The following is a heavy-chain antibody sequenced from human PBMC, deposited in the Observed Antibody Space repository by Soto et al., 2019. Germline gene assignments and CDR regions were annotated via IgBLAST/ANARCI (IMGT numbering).Heavy chain of an antibody. CDR2: IRSKAYGATT. CDR3: ASDLASSDNDEFYGMDG. CDR1: GFTFGNYT. V-gene: IGHV3-49*03. J-gene: IGHJ6*02. D-gene: IGHD3-3*02. Sequence: PGGSLRLSCVASGFTFGNYTMSWFRQSPGGGLEWVSFIRSKAYGATTEYAASVKGRFTISRDDSKSIAYLQMNSLKSEDTAVYYCASDLASSDNDEFYGMDGWGQGTTGTGPS.